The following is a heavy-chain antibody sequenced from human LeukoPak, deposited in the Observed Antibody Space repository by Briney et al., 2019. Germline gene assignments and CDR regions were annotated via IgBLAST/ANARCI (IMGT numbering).Heavy chain of an antibody. D-gene: IGHD3-22*01. J-gene: IGHJ4*02. CDR1: GYTFTGYY. Sequence: ASVKVSCKASGYTFTGYYMHWVRQAPGQGLEWMGWINPNSGGTNYAQEFQGRVTMTRDTSISTAYMELSRLRSDDTAVYYCARDYYYDSSGYYSVDYWGQGTLVTVSS. V-gene: IGHV1-2*02. CDR2: INPNSGGT. CDR3: ARDYYYDSSGYYSVDY.